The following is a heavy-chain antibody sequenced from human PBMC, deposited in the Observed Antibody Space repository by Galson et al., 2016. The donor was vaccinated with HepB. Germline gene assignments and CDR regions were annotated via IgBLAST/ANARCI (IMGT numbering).Heavy chain of an antibody. Sequence: ETLSLTCTVSSGSISSSTYYWAWIRQPPGKGLEWLGSIYYSGSTYYNPSLKSRVTMSEDMSKNQFSLKLTSVTAADTAVYYCARGWLHKDNWGQGTLVTVSS. D-gene: IGHD3-9*01. V-gene: IGHV4-39*07. CDR1: SGSISSSTYY. J-gene: IGHJ4*02. CDR2: IYYSGST. CDR3: ARGWLHKDN.